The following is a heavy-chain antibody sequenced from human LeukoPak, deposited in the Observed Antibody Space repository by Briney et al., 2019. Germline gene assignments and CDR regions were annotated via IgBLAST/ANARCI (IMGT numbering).Heavy chain of an antibody. CDR1: GFTVSDNS. D-gene: IGHD5-18*01. J-gene: IGHJ4*02. Sequence: GGSLRLSCTVSGFTVSDNSMSWVRQAPGKGLEWVSFIYYDDRTHYSDSVKGRFTISRDNSKNTLYLQMNSLRAEDTAVYYCAKVLYRGYSYGYFDYWGQGTLVTVSS. V-gene: IGHV3-53*05. CDR3: AKVLYRGYSYGYFDY. CDR2: IYYDDRT.